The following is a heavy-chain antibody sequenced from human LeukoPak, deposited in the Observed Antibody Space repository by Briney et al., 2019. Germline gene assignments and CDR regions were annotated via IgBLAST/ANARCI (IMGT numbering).Heavy chain of an antibody. Sequence: GGSLRLSCAASGFTFSSYSMNWVRQAPGKGLEWVSSISSSSSYIYYADSVKGRFTISRDNAKNSLYLQMNSLRAEDTAVYYCAKDFSRFLEWPHDPNDYWGQGTLVTVSS. D-gene: IGHD3-3*01. J-gene: IGHJ4*02. CDR1: GFTFSSYS. CDR3: AKDFSRFLEWPHDPNDY. CDR2: ISSSSSYI. V-gene: IGHV3-21*01.